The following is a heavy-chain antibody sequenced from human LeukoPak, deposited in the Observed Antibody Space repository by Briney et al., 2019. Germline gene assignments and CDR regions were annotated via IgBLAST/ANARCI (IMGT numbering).Heavy chain of an antibody. J-gene: IGHJ5*02. CDR3: ARGRWYSSSSRRNWFDP. V-gene: IGHV4-34*01. CDR2: INHSGST. CDR1: SESFSGYY. Sequence: PSETLSLTCAVYSESFSGYYWNWIRQPPGKGLEWIGEINHSGSTNYCPSLKSRVTISVDTSKNQFSLKLSSVTAADTAVYYCARGRWYSSSSRRNWFDPWGQGTLVTVSS. D-gene: IGHD6-6*01.